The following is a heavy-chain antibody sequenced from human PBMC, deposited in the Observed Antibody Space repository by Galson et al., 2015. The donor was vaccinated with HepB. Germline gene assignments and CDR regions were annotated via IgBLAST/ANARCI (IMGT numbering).Heavy chain of an antibody. CDR2: FDPEDGET. J-gene: IGHJ5*02. CDR1: GYTLTELS. V-gene: IGHV1-24*01. Sequence: SVKVSCKVSGYTLTELSMHWVRQAPGKGLEWMGGFDPEDGETIYAQKFQGRVTMTEDTSTDTAYMELSSLRSEDTAVYYCATDRRARPNYYDSSGPSTGFDPWGQGTLVTVSS. CDR3: ATDRRARPNYYDSSGPSTGFDP. D-gene: IGHD3-22*01.